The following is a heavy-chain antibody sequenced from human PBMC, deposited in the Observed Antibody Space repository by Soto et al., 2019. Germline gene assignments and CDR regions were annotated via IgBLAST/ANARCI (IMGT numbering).Heavy chain of an antibody. J-gene: IGHJ4*02. CDR3: ATDHPYGITGTCPLLL. V-gene: IGHV1-18*01. D-gene: IGHD1-7*01. CDR1: GYTFTSYG. Sequence: ASVKVSCKASGYTFTSYGISWVRQAPGQGLEWMGWISAYNGNTNYAQKLQGRVTMTTDTSTSTAYMELSSLRSEDTAVYYCATDHPYGITGTCPLLLWGQGTLVTVSS. CDR2: ISAYNGNT.